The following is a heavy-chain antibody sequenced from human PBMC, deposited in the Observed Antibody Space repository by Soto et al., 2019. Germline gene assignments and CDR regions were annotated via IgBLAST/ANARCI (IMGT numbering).Heavy chain of an antibody. J-gene: IGHJ4*02. CDR2: INAGNGNT. Sequence: QVQLVQSGAEEKKPGASVKVSCKASGYTFTSYAMHWVRQAPGQRLEWMGWINAGNGNTKYSQKFQGRVTITRDTSASTAYMELSSLRSEDTAVYYCARVSVLGEPPRDYWGQGTLVTVSS. D-gene: IGHD3-16*01. CDR3: ARVSVLGEPPRDY. CDR1: GYTFTSYA. V-gene: IGHV1-3*05.